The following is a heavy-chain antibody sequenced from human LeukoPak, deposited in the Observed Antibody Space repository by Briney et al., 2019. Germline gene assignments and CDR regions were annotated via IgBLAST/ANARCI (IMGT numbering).Heavy chain of an antibody. D-gene: IGHD6-19*01. J-gene: IGHJ4*02. CDR3: ARGLRQWLVSVGY. CDR1: GGSFSGYY. Sequence: SETLSLTCAVYGGSFSGYYWSWIRQPPGKGLEWNGEINHSGSTNYNPSLKSRVTISVDTSKNQFSLKLSSVTAADTAVYYCARGLRQWLVSVGYWGQGTLVTVSS. CDR2: INHSGST. V-gene: IGHV4-34*01.